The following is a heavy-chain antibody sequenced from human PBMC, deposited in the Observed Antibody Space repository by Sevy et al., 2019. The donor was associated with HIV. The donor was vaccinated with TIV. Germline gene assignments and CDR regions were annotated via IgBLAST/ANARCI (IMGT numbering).Heavy chain of an antibody. J-gene: IGHJ4*02. CDR2: IYPGDSET. Sequence: GESLKISCMGSGYSFSNYWIAWVRQMPGKGLEWMGIIYPGDSETRYSPSFQGQVTISADKSISTAYLHWSSLKASDTAMYYCARFYDSSGHFPYDYWGQGTLVTVSS. D-gene: IGHD3-22*01. CDR1: GYSFSNYW. CDR3: ARFYDSSGHFPYDY. V-gene: IGHV5-51*01.